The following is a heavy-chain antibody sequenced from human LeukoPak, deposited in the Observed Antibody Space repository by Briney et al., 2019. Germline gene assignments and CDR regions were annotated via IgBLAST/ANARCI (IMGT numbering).Heavy chain of an antibody. CDR3: AREGFTMVRGPPNGMDV. Sequence: SVKVSCKASGGTFSSYAISWVRQAPGQGLEWMGGIIPIFGTANYAQKFQGRVTITADESTSTAYMELSSLRSEDTAVYYCAREGFTMVRGPPNGMDVWGQGTTVTVSS. J-gene: IGHJ6*02. D-gene: IGHD3-10*01. CDR2: IIPIFGTA. V-gene: IGHV1-69*13. CDR1: GGTFSSYA.